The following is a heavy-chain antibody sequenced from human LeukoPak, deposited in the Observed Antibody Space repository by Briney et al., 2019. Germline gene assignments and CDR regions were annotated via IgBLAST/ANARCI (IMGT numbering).Heavy chain of an antibody. CDR2: ISWNSGSI. V-gene: IGHV3-9*01. Sequence: PGGSLRLSCAASGFTFDDYAMHWVRQAPGKGLEWVSGISWNSGSIGYADSVKGRFTISRDNAKNSLYLQMNSLRAEDTAVYYCARVLSTSCCEFDYWGQGTLVTVSS. CDR3: ARVLSTSCCEFDY. D-gene: IGHD2-2*01. CDR1: GFTFDDYA. J-gene: IGHJ4*02.